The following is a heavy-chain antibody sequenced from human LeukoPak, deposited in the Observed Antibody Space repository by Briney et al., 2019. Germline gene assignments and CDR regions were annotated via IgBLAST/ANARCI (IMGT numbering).Heavy chain of an antibody. D-gene: IGHD3-16*01. CDR1: GYTFTGCY. J-gene: IGHJ3*02. CDR3: ARLINGGRAFDI. V-gene: IGHV1-2*02. CDR2: INPNSGGT. Sequence: GASVKVSCKASGYTFTGCYLHWVRQAPGQGLEWMGWINPNSGGTNYAQKFQGRVTMTRDTSISTVYMEVNRLRSDDTAVYYCARLINGGRAFDIWGQGTVVTVSS.